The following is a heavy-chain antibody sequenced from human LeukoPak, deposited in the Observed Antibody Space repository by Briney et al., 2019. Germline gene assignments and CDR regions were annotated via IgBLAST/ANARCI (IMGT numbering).Heavy chain of an antibody. CDR1: GYTFTGYY. CDR2: INPNNGGT. V-gene: IGHV1-2*02. CDR3: ATEYNSSSAGYFQH. J-gene: IGHJ1*01. Sequence: GASVKVSCKASGYTFTGYYMHWVRQAPGQGLEWMGWINPNNGGTSYAQKFQGRVTMTRDTSINTVYMELRNLRSDDTAVYYCATEYNSSSAGYFQHWGQGTLVTVSS. D-gene: IGHD6-6*01.